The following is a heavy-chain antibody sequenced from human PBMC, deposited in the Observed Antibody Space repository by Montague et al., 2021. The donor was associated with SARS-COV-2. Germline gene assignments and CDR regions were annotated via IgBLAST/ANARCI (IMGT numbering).Heavy chain of an antibody. V-gene: IGHV4-61*08. J-gene: IGHJ4*02. D-gene: IGHD6-13*01. CDR3: ARVSLAAAATRSDY. Sequence: SETLSHTCTVSGGSVSSGGYYWSWIRQPPGKGLEWIGYIYYSGSTNYNPSLKSRVTISLDTSKNQFSLKLTSVTAADTAVYYCARVSLAAAATRSDYWGQGTLVTVSS. CDR1: GGSVSSGGYY. CDR2: IYYSGST.